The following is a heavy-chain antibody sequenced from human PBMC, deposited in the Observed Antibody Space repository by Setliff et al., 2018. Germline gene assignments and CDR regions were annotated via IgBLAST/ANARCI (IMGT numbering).Heavy chain of an antibody. V-gene: IGHV1-3*01. CDR1: GYTFTSYA. CDR2: ISAGNGNR. Sequence: ASVKVSCKASGYTFTSYAMHWVRQAPGQRLEWMGWISAGNGNRKLSHKFQHRVTLTTVTSATTAYLAVSGLTSEDTAVYYCARGECNDNGCYRAPDYWGQGTLVTVSS. J-gene: IGHJ4*02. CDR3: ARGECNDNGCYRAPDY. D-gene: IGHD2-15*01.